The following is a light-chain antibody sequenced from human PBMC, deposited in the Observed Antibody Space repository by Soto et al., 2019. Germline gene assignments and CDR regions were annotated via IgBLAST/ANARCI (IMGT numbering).Light chain of an antibody. Sequence: MTQSPSSLSASVGDRVTITCQASQDISNYLNWYQQKPGKAPKLLIYDASNLETGVPSRFSGSGSGTDFTFTISSLQPEDIATYYCQQYDYFFTFGPGTKVDIK. J-gene: IGKJ3*01. V-gene: IGKV1-33*01. CDR2: DAS. CDR3: QQYDYFFT. CDR1: QDISNY.